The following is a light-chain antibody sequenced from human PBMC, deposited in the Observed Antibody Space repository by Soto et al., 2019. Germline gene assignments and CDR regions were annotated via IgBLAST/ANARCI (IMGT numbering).Light chain of an antibody. CDR3: QQVDVYPST. CDR1: QSISSY. J-gene: IGKJ4*01. V-gene: IGKV1-39*01. CDR2: AAS. Sequence: DIQMTQSPSSLSASVGDRVTITCRASQSISSYLNWYQQKPGKAPKLLIYAASSLQSGVPSRFSGSGSGTDFTLTIDRLQPEDFATYYCQQVDVYPSTFGGGTKVDI.